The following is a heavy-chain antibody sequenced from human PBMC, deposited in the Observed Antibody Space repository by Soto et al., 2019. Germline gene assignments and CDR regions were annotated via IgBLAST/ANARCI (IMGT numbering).Heavy chain of an antibody. J-gene: IGHJ4*02. Sequence: SETLSLTCTVSGGFISSYYWSWIRQPPGKGLEWIGYIYYSGSTNYNPSLKSRVTISVDTSKNQFSLKLSSVTAADTAVYYCARAPRGNYGYPSYFDYWGQGTLVTVSS. CDR1: GGFISSYY. D-gene: IGHD3-10*01. V-gene: IGHV4-59*01. CDR3: ARAPRGNYGYPSYFDY. CDR2: IYYSGST.